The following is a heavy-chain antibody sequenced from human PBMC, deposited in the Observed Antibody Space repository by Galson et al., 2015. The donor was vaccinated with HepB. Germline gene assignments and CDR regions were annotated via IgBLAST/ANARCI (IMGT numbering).Heavy chain of an antibody. CDR1: GGSISSGDYY. CDR2: IYYSGST. Sequence: LSLTCTVSGGSISSGDYYWSWIRQPPGKGLEWIGYIYYSGSTYYNPSLKSRVTISVDTSKNQFSLKLSSVTAADTAVYYCARVADRDREYYFDYRGQGTLVTVSS. D-gene: IGHD3-10*01. J-gene: IGHJ4*02. V-gene: IGHV4-30-4*01. CDR3: ARVADRDREYYFDY.